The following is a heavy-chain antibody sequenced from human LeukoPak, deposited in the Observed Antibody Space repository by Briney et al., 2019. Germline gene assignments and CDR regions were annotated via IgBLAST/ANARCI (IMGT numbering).Heavy chain of an antibody. V-gene: IGHV4-61*02. CDR3: ARAGAMGGCTNGVCYVSGNYYFDY. CDR2: IYTSGST. D-gene: IGHD2-8*01. Sequence: PSQTLSLTCTVSGGSISSGSYYWRWIRQPAGKGLEWIGRIYTSGSTNYNPSLKSRVTISVDTSKNQFSLKLSSVTAADTAVYYCARAGAMGGCTNGVCYVSGNYYFDYWGQGTLVTVSS. CDR1: GGSISSGSYY. J-gene: IGHJ4*02.